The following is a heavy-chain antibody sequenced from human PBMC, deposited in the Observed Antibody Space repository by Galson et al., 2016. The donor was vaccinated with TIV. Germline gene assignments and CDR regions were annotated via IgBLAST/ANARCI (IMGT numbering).Heavy chain of an antibody. J-gene: IGHJ5*01. V-gene: IGHV1-2*02. Sequence: SVKVSCKASGYIFTAFYIHWVRQAPGQGLEWMGSINPNTGGANYAQKFQGRVTMTSDTSVYTAYMELTSLTSDDTAVYYCARDANSGWSTWDWVDSWGQGSLVSVSS. CDR2: INPNTGGA. CDR1: GYIFTAFY. CDR3: ARDANSGWSTWDWVDS. D-gene: IGHD6-19*01.